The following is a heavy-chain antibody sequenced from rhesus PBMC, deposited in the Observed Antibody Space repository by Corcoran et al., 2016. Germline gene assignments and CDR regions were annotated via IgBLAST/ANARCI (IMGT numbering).Heavy chain of an antibody. CDR3: ARGWNGFDY. V-gene: IGHV4-65*01. CDR1: GGSVSSSNW. Sequence: QVQLQESGPGLVKPSETLSLTCAVSGGSVSSSNWWSWIRQPPGKGLEWIGYINGSSGRTYYNPSLKSRVTISTDTSKNQFSLKLSSVTAADTAVYYCARGWNGFDYWGQGVLVTVSS. D-gene: IGHD1-32*01. CDR2: INGSSGRT. J-gene: IGHJ4*01.